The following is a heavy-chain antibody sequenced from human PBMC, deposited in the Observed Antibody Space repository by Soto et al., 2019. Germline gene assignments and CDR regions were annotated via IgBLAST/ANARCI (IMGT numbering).Heavy chain of an antibody. CDR1: GYMFTSYF. D-gene: IGHD6-19*01. J-gene: IGHJ4*02. V-gene: IGHV1-46*01. CDR2: INPSDGTT. CDR3: ARDKHSSARPTAEFDY. Sequence: QGHLVQSGAEVKRPGASVRVSCESSGYMFTSYFIHWVRQAPGQGLECVGVINPSDGTTTYAQKFQARITLTTATSTTTVDMELSSLTSEDTAVYYCARDKHSSARPTAEFDYWGQGPLITVSS.